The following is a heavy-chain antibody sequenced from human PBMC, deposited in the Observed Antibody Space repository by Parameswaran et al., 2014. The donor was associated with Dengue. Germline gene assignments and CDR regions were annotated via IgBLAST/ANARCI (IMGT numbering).Heavy chain of an antibody. D-gene: IGHD4-17*01. CDR3: ARAQSDYGDHWGLDY. V-gene: IGHV3-33*01. Sequence: VRQAPGKGLERVAVIWYDGSNKYYADSVKGRFTISRDNSKNTLYLQMNSLRAEDTAVYYCARAQSDYGDHWGLDYCGQGTLVTVSS. CDR2: IWYDGSNK. J-gene: IGHJ4*02.